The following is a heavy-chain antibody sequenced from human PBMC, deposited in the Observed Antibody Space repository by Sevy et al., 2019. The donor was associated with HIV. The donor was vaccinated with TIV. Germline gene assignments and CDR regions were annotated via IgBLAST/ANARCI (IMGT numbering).Heavy chain of an antibody. CDR3: AGLIAAAVDYYYYMDV. CDR2: ISYDGSNK. V-gene: IGHV3-30-3*01. CDR1: GFTFSSYA. J-gene: IGHJ6*03. Sequence: GGSLRLSCAASGFTFSSYAMHWVRQAPGKGLEWVAVISYDGSNKYYADSVKGRFTISRDNSKNTLYLQMNSLRAEGTAVYYCAGLIAAAVDYYYYMDVWGKGTTVTVSS. D-gene: IGHD6-13*01.